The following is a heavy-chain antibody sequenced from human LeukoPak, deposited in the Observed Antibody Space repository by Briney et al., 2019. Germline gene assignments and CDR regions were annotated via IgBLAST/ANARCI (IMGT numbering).Heavy chain of an antibody. D-gene: IGHD6-13*01. CDR1: GFTFDDYA. J-gene: IGHJ4*02. V-gene: IGHV3-9*01. Sequence: QAGGSLRLSCAASGFTFDDYAMHWVRQAPGKGLEWVSGISWNSGSIGYADSVKGRFTISRDNAKNSLYLQMNSLRAEDTALYYCAKVGRQHLVRGSFDYWGQGTLATVSS. CDR3: AKVGRQHLVRGSFDY. CDR2: ISWNSGSI.